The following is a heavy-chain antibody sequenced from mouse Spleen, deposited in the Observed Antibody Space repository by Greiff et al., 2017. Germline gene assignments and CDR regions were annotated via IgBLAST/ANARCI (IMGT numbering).Heavy chain of an antibody. D-gene: IGHD2-5*01. J-gene: IGHJ2*01. CDR2: ISGGGGNT. Sequence: EVKLVESGGGLVKPGGSLKLSCAASGFTFSSYTMSWVRQTPEKRLEWVATISGGGGNTYYPDSVKGRFTISRDNAKNTLYLQMSSLRSEDTALYYCAREGYSTLDYWGQGTTLTVSS. CDR1: GFTFSSYT. CDR3: AREGYSTLDY. V-gene: IGHV5-9*01.